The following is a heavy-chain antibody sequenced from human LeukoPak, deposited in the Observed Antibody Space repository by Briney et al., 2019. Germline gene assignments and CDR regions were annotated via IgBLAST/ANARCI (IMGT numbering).Heavy chain of an antibody. CDR2: IIPIFGTA. CDR3: ARGTIRDGYNLDY. V-gene: IGHV1-69*05. J-gene: IGHJ4*02. D-gene: IGHD5-24*01. Sequence: SVKVSCKASGGTFSSYAISWVRQAPGQGLEWMGGIIPIFGTANYAQKFQGRVTITTDESTSTAYMELSSLRSEDTAVYCCARGTIRDGYNLDYWGQGTLVTVSS. CDR1: GGTFSSYA.